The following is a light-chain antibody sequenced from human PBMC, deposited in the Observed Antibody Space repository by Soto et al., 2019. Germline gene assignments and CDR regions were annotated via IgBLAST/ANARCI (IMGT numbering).Light chain of an antibody. CDR1: NIGSKS. CDR2: DDS. V-gene: IGLV3-21*02. J-gene: IGLJ1*01. Sequence: SYELTQPPSVSVAPGQTARITCGGNNIGSKSVHWCQQKPGQAPVLVVYDDSNRPSGIPERFSGSNSGNTATLTISRVEAGDEADYYCQVWDSSIDHYVFGTGTKVTVL. CDR3: QVWDSSIDHYV.